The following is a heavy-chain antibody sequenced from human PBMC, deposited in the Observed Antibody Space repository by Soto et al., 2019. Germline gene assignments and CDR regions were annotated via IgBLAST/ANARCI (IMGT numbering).Heavy chain of an antibody. D-gene: IGHD1-1*01. CDR2: MNPNSGNT. V-gene: IGHV1-8*01. CDR1: GYTFTSYD. Sequence: QVQLVQSGAEVKKPGASVKVSCKASGYTFTSYDINWVRQATGQGLEWMGWMNPNSGNTGDAQKFQGRVTKTRNTSIRTTYMELSSLRSEETAVYYCARERTGTSSMDVWGQGITVTVSS. CDR3: ARERTGTSSMDV. J-gene: IGHJ6*02.